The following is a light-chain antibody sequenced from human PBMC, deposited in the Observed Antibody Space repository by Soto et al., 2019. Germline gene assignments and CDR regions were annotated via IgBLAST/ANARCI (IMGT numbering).Light chain of an antibody. CDR3: GSYAGGNTFV. CDR1: SSDVGGDNY. V-gene: IGLV2-8*01. CDR2: EVT. Sequence: QSALTQSPSASGSPGQSVTISCIGTSSDVGGDNYVSWYQHHPGKAPKLIIYEVTKRPSGVPDRFSGSRSGTPASLTVSGLQAEDEEDYYCGSYAGGNTFVFGTGTKVTVL. J-gene: IGLJ1*01.